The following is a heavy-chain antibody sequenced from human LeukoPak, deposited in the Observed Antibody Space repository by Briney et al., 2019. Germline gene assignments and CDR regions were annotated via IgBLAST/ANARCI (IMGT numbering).Heavy chain of an antibody. CDR3: AREIGRIGVVVIAWYFDL. J-gene: IGHJ2*01. CDR1: GGSISSGSYY. CDR2: FYTSGGT. Sequence: SETLSLTCTVSGGSISSGSYYWSWIRQPAGKGLEWIGRFYTSGGTNYNPSLKSRVTISVDTSKNQFSLKLSSVTAADTAVYYCAREIGRIGVVVIAWYFDLWGRGTLVTVSS. D-gene: IGHD3-22*01. V-gene: IGHV4-61*02.